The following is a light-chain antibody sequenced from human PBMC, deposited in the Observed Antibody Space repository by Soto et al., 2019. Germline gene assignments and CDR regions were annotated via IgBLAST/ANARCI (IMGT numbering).Light chain of an antibody. CDR3: QQIYSAPLT. CDR2: AAS. J-gene: IGKJ4*01. Sequence: DIQMSQSPSSLSASVGDRVTMTCRASQSITTYLNWYRQKPGKAPKLLIYAASSLQSGVPSRFSGSGSETEFTLSISSLQPEDFATYFCQQIYSAPLTFGGGTKVDIK. V-gene: IGKV1-39*01. CDR1: QSITTY.